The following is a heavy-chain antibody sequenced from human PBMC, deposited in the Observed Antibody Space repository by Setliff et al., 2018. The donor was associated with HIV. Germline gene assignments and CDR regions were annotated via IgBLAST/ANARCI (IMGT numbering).Heavy chain of an antibody. CDR2: INPNSGGT. J-gene: IGHJ4*02. CDR1: GYTFTGYY. CDR3: ARDYHLWGLGRYDKSVTRPVVGYYFDY. D-gene: IGHD3-16*01. V-gene: IGHV1-2*02. Sequence: GASVKVSCKASGYTFTGYYMHWVRQAPGQGLEWMGWINPNSGGTNYAQKFQGRVTMTRDTSISTAYMELSRLRSDDTAVYYCARDYHLWGLGRYDKSVTRPVVGYYFDYWGQGTLVTVSS.